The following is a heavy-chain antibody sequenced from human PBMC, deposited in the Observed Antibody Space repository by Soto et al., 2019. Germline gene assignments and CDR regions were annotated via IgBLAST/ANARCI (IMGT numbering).Heavy chain of an antibody. D-gene: IGHD3-10*01. CDR2: IIPIFGTA. CDR3: ASEDYYGSDRYGMDV. J-gene: IGHJ6*02. Sequence: SVKVSCKASGGTFSSYAISWVRQAPGQGLEWMGGIIPIFGTANYAQKFQGRVTITADESTSTAYMELSSLRSEDTAVYYCASEDYYGSDRYGMDVWGQGTTVTVSS. CDR1: GGTFSSYA. V-gene: IGHV1-69*13.